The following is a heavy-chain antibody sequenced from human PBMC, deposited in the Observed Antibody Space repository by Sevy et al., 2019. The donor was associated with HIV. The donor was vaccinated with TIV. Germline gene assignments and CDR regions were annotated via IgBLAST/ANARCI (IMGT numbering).Heavy chain of an antibody. V-gene: IGHV3-30-3*01. Sequence: GGSLRLSCAASGFTFSSYAMHWVRQAPGKGLEWVAVISYDGSNKYYADSVKGRFTISRDNSKNTLYLQMNSLRAEDTAVYYCAREYGEEYFDYWGQGTLVTVSS. J-gene: IGHJ4*02. D-gene: IGHD4-17*01. CDR1: GFTFSSYA. CDR2: ISYDGSNK. CDR3: AREYGEEYFDY.